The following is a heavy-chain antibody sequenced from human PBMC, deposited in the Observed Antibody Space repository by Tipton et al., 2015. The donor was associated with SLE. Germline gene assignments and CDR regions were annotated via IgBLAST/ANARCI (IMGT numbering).Heavy chain of an antibody. J-gene: IGHJ6*02. CDR2: IYYSGST. V-gene: IGHV4-59*08. D-gene: IGHD6-13*01. CDR1: GGSISSYY. CDR3: ARQGQQLVRPYYYGMDV. Sequence: TLSLTCTVSGGSISSYYWSWIRQPPGKGLEWIGYIYYSGSTNYNPSLKSRVTISVDTSKNQFSLKLSSVTAAVTAVYYCARQGQQLVRPYYYGMDVWGQGTTVTVSS.